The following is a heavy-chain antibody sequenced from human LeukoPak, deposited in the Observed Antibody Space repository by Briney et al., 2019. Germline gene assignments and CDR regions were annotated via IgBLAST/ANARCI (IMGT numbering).Heavy chain of an antibody. CDR3: AREPSGWFDP. J-gene: IGHJ5*02. CDR2: ISSSSSYI. CDR1: GFTFSSYS. Sequence: GGSLRLSSAASGFTFSSYSMNWVRQAPGKGLEWVSSISSSSSYIYYADSVKGRFTISRDNAKNSLYLQMNSLRAEDTAVYYCAREPSGWFDPWGQGTLVTVSS. V-gene: IGHV3-21*01.